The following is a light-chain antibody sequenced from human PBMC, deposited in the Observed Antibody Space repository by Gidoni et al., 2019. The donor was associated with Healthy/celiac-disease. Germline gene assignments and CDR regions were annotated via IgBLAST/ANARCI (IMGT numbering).Light chain of an antibody. CDR2: GAS. V-gene: IGKV3-15*01. CDR1: QSVSSN. J-gene: IGKJ1*01. CDR3: QQYNNWWT. Sequence: ERVMTQSPATLAVSPGERATLSCRASQSVSSNLAWYQQKPGQAPRLLIYGASTRATGIPARFSGSGSGTEFTLTISSLPSEDFAVYYCQQYNNWWTFGQGTKVEIK.